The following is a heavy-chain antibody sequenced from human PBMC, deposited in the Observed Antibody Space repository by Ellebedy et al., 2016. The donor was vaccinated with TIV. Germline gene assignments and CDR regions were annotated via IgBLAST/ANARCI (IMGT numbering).Heavy chain of an antibody. D-gene: IGHD6-19*01. V-gene: IGHV4-34*01. CDR3: ARGNGWSDF. J-gene: IGHJ4*02. CDR1: GGSFSGYY. Sequence: SETLSLTCAVYGGSFSGYYWSWIRQPPGKGLEWIGEINHSGSTNYNPSLKSRVTISVDTSKNQFSLKLSSVTAADTAVYYCARGNGWSDFWGQGSLVTVSS. CDR2: INHSGST.